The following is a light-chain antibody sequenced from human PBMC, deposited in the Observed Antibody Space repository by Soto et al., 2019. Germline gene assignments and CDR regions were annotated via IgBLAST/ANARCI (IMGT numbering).Light chain of an antibody. Sequence: QSALTQPASVSGSPGQSITISCTGNSSDVGGYNYVSWHQQHPGKAPKLMNYEASKRPSGVSNRFSGSKSGNTASLTISGLPAADEADYYCSSYTSSSPPHRVFGGGTKLTVL. CDR1: SSDVGGYNY. CDR3: SSYTSSSPPHRV. V-gene: IGLV2-14*01. J-gene: IGLJ3*02. CDR2: EAS.